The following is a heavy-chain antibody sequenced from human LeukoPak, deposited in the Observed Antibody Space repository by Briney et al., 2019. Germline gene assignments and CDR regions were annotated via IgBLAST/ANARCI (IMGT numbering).Heavy chain of an antibody. J-gene: IGHJ4*02. CDR3: ARDREPTVTPSYYFDY. CDR1: GYTFTGYY. V-gene: IGHV1-2*02. Sequence: GASVKVSCKASGYTFTGYYMHWVRQAPGQGLEWMGWINPNSGGTNYAQKFQGRVTMTRDTSISTAYMELSRLRSDDTAVYYCARDREPTVTPSYYFDYWGQGTLVTVSS. D-gene: IGHD4-17*01. CDR2: INPNSGGT.